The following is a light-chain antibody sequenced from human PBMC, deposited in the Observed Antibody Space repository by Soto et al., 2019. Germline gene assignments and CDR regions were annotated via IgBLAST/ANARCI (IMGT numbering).Light chain of an antibody. CDR3: SSYSSSSTLVV. CDR1: SSDVGGYKY. J-gene: IGLJ2*01. V-gene: IGLV2-14*01. Sequence: QSALTQPASVSGSPGQSITISCTGTSSDVGGYKYVSWYQQHPGKAPKLMIYEVTNRPSGVSSRFSGSKSGNTASLTISGLQAEDEADYYCSSYSSSSTLVVFGGGTKVIVL. CDR2: EVT.